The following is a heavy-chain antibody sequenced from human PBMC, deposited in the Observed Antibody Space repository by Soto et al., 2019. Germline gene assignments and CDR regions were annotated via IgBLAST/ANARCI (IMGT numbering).Heavy chain of an antibody. CDR1: GGTFNSYT. V-gene: IGHV1-69*01. Sequence: QVQLVQSGAEVKKSGSSVKVSCKASGGTFNSYTINWVRQAPGQGLEWMGGITPVFGRTNYAQMFQGRVTITADESTNTASMDHRTVTADDTAVNYCSREPGIVQLPARHREGAIFDLWGQGALVTVSS. D-gene: IGHD3-3*02. J-gene: IGHJ4*03. CDR3: SREPGIVQLPARHREGAIFDL. CDR2: ITPVFGRT.